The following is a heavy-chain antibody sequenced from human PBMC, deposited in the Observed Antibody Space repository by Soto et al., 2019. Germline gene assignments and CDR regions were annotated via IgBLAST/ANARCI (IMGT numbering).Heavy chain of an antibody. CDR1: GFTVSRNY. J-gene: IGHJ3*02. V-gene: IGHV3-53*01. CDR3: ATKDAFDI. Sequence: GGSLRLSCAASGFTVSRNYMRWVRQAPGKGLEWVAVIYSGGSSYYAHSVKGRFTISRDNSKNTLYLQMNSLRAEASAVYSCATKDAFDIWGQGTMVTVSS. CDR2: IYSGGSS.